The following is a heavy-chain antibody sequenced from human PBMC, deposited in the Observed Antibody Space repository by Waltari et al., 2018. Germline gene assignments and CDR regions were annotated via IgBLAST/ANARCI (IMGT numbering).Heavy chain of an antibody. V-gene: IGHV1-46*01. D-gene: IGHD1-26*01. Sequence: QAQLVQSGAEVRKPGASVKVSCKTSGYSFTRYYMYWVRKAPGQGLEWMGKSNPRGDGASYAQKFQGRFSMTKDTSTSTLYMELTSLRSEDTAVYYCARDSGTYGPDYWGQGSLVTVSS. CDR3: ARDSGTYGPDY. CDR1: GYSFTRYY. CDR2: SNPRGDGA. J-gene: IGHJ4*02.